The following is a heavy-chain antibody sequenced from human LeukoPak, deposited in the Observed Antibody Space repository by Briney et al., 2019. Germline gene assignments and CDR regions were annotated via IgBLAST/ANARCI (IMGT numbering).Heavy chain of an antibody. D-gene: IGHD3-10*01. V-gene: IGHV1-8*02. J-gene: IGHJ3*02. CDR1: GYTFTGYY. Sequence: ASVKVSCKAFGYTFTGYYMHWVRQAPGQGLEWMGWMNPNSGNTGYAQKFQGRVTMTRNTSISTAYMELSSLRSEDTAVYYCARVPSPTRGSAFDIWGQGTMVTVSS. CDR3: ARVPSPTRGSAFDI. CDR2: MNPNSGNT.